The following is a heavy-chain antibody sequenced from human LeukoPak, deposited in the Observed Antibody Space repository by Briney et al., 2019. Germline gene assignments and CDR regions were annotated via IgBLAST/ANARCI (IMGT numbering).Heavy chain of an antibody. CDR2: ISSSGSTI. CDR3: AREVAGTTFDY. V-gene: IGHV3-11*01. Sequence: PGGSLRLSCAASGFTFSDHCKSWIRQAPGKGLEWVSYISSSGSTIYYADFVKGRFTISRANAKNSLYLQMNSLRTEDTAVYYCAREVAGTTFDYWGQGTLVTVSS. CDR1: GFTFSDHC. J-gene: IGHJ4*02. D-gene: IGHD6-19*01.